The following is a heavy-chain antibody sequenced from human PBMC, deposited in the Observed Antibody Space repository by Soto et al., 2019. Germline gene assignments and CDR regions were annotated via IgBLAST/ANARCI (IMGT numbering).Heavy chain of an antibody. CDR3: AGGYSSRWYYFDY. J-gene: IGHJ4*02. D-gene: IGHD6-13*01. CDR1: GFTFSSYA. Sequence: GGSLRLSCAASGFTFSSYAMHWVRQAPGKGLEWVAVISYDGSNKYYADSVKGRFTISRDNSKNTLYLQMNSPRAEDTAVYYCAGGYSSRWYYFDYWGQGTLVTVSS. V-gene: IGHV3-30-3*01. CDR2: ISYDGSNK.